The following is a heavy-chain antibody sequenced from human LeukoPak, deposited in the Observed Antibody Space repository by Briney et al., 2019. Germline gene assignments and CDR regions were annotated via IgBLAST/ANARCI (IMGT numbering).Heavy chain of an antibody. CDR3: AKMQGYFDY. J-gene: IGHJ4*02. V-gene: IGHV3-23*01. CDR1: GSIPFNSYS. Sequence: GGSLRLSCAASGSIPFNSYSMSWVRQAPGKGLEWVSAITSSGETTYYADSVKGRFTISRDNSKNMVYLQMNSLRAEDAATYYCAKMQGYFDYWGQGSLVTVSS. CDR2: ITSSGETT.